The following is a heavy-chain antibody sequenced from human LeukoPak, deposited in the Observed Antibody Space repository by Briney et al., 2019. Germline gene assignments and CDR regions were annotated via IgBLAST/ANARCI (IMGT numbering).Heavy chain of an antibody. J-gene: IGHJ6*02. CDR2: ISDDGSNK. CDR3: AKDWKVRGVIITSISMDV. V-gene: IGHV3-30*04. D-gene: IGHD3-10*01. Sequence: HPGRSLRLSCAASGFTFSSYAMHWVRQAPGKGLEWVAVISDDGSNKYYADSVKGRFTISRDNSKNTLYLQMNSLRAEDTAVYYCAKDWKVRGVIITSISMDVWGQGTTVTVSS. CDR1: GFTFSSYA.